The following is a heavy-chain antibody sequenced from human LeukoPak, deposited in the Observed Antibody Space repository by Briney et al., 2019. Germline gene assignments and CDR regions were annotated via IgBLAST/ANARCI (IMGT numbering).Heavy chain of an antibody. CDR3: ARVMRYYYDSSGFSILYYFDY. D-gene: IGHD3-22*01. Sequence: SGTLSLTCAVSGGSISSSNWWSWVRQPPGKGLEWIGEIYHSGSTNYNPSLKSRVTISVDKSKNQFSLKLSSVTAADTAVYYCARVMRYYYDSSGFSILYYFDYWGQGTLVTVSS. CDR2: IYHSGST. J-gene: IGHJ4*02. V-gene: IGHV4-4*02. CDR1: GGSISSSNW.